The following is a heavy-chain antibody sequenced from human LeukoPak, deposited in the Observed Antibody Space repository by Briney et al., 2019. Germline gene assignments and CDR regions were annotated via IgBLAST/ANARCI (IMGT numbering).Heavy chain of an antibody. CDR3: ARERYYGSGSENPYYHYYYMDV. CDR1: GYTFTGYY. D-gene: IGHD3-10*01. Sequence: AASVKVSCKASGYTFTGYYMHWVRQAPGQGLEWMGWINPNSGGTNYAQKFQGRVTMTRDTSISTAYMELSRLRSDDTAVYYCARERYYGSGSENPYYHYYYMDVWGKGTTVTVSS. J-gene: IGHJ6*03. V-gene: IGHV1-2*02. CDR2: INPNSGGT.